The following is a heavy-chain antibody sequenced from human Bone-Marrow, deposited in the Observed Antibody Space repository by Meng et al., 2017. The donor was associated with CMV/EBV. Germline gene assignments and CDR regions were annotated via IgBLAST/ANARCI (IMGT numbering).Heavy chain of an antibody. D-gene: IGHD3-10*01. CDR3: ARGAGYYYYYGMDV. Sequence: SVKVSCKASGGTFSSYAISWVRQAPGQGLEWMGGIIPILGIANYAQKFQGRVTITTDESTSTAYMELSSLRSEDTAVYYCARGAGYYYYYGMDVWGQGTTVTVPS. J-gene: IGHJ6*02. CDR1: GGTFSSYA. V-gene: IGHV1-69*10. CDR2: IIPILGIA.